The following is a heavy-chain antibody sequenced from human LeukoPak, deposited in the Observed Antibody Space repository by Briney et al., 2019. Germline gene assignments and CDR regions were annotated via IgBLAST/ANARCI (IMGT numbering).Heavy chain of an antibody. Sequence: GGSLRLSCTASGFAFDEHGMSWVRQVPGKGLEWVSGINWSGGSTGYADPLRGRSTISRDNAKNSLYLQMDSLRAEDTALYYCARAPITSPFYFDYWGQGTLVTVSS. D-gene: IGHD2-2*01. CDR1: GFAFDEHG. J-gene: IGHJ4*02. CDR3: ARAPITSPFYFDY. CDR2: INWSGGST. V-gene: IGHV3-20*04.